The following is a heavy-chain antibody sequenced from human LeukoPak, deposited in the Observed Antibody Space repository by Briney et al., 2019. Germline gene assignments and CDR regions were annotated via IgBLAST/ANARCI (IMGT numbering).Heavy chain of an antibody. J-gene: IGHJ4*02. CDR1: GFTFSSYA. CDR3: AKDKALGIVYYFDY. CDR2: ISGSGGST. D-gene: IGHD7-27*01. Sequence: QPGGSLRLSCAASGFTFSSYAMSWVRQAPGKGLEWVSTISGSGGSTYYADSVKGRFTISRDNSKNTLSLRMNSLRAEDTAVYYCAKDKALGIVYYFDYWGQGTLVTVSS. V-gene: IGHV3-23*01.